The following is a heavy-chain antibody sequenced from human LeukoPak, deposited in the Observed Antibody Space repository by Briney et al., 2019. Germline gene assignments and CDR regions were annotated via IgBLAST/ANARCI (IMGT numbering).Heavy chain of an antibody. CDR3: AKALAMAGTFTFDI. CDR1: GFTFSNYA. D-gene: IGHD6-19*01. J-gene: IGHJ3*02. V-gene: IGHV3-23*01. Sequence: GGSLRLSCAASGFTFSNYAMCWVRQAPGKGLEWVSAISGSGGGTYYADSVKGRFTISRDNSKNTLYVQMNSLRAEDTAVYYCAKALAMAGTFTFDIWGQGTLVTVSS. CDR2: ISGSGGGT.